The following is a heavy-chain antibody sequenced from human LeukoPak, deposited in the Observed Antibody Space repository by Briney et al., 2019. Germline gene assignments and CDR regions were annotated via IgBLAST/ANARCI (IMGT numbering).Heavy chain of an antibody. V-gene: IGHV3-64*04. D-gene: IGHD2-2*03. CDR2: ISSDGSST. CDR1: GFIFSTYN. CDR3: ARDRIPERWIYYFDY. Sequence: PGGSLRLSCSASGFIFSTYNMHWVRQAPGRGLEYVSTISSDGSSTTYADSVKGRFTISRDNAKNTLYLQMNSLRAEDTAVYYCARDRIPERWIYYFDYWGQGTLVTVSS. J-gene: IGHJ4*02.